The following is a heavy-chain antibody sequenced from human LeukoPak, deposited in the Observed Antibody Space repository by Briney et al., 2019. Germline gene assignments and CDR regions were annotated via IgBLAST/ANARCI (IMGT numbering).Heavy chain of an antibody. CDR3: ARPITGGTSDAFDF. CDR1: GFTFSSYE. D-gene: IGHD2-8*02. V-gene: IGHV3-48*03. Sequence: PGGSLRLSCAASGFTFSSYEMNWVRQAPGKGLEWVSYISSSGSTIYYADSVKGRFTISRDNAKNSLYLQMNSLRAEDTAVYYCARPITGGTSDAFDFCGQGTMVTVSS. J-gene: IGHJ3*01. CDR2: ISSSGSTI.